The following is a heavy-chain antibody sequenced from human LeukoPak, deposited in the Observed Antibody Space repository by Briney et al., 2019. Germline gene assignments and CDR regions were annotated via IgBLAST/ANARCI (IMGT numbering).Heavy chain of an antibody. CDR2: ISESGGST. CDR3: AKGGVKPVTAGDY. Sequence: GGSLRLSCAAFGFTFTSYAMSWVRQAPGKGPEWVSGISESGGSTYYVDSVKGRFTISRDNSKNTVYLQMNSLRAEDTAIYYFAKGGVKPVTAGDYWGQGTLVTVSS. J-gene: IGHJ4*02. V-gene: IGHV3-23*01. D-gene: IGHD2-21*02. CDR1: GFTFTSYA.